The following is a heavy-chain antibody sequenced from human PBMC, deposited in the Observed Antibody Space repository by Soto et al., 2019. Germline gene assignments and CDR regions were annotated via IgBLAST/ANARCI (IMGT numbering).Heavy chain of an antibody. CDR3: ARGPTDYYDNSANYFLDY. Sequence: QVQLVQSGAEVKKPGASVKVSCKASGCTFITYGVSWVRQAPGQGLDWLGWISTYNGNTRYAERLQGRVTMTTDTTTNTAYTELRHLRSDDTAVYYCARGPTDYYDNSANYFLDYWGQGTLVTVSS. D-gene: IGHD3-22*01. CDR2: ISTYNGNT. V-gene: IGHV1-18*01. CDR1: GCTFITYG. J-gene: IGHJ4*02.